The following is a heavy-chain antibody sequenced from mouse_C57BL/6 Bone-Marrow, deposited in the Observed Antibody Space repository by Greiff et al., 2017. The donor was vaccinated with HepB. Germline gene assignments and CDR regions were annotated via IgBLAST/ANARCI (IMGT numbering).Heavy chain of an antibody. Sequence: QVHVKQSGAELVRPGASVKLSCKASGYTFTDYYINWVKQRPGQGLEWIARIYPGSGNTYYNEKFKGKATLTAEKSSSTAYMQLSSLTSEDSAVYFCARRLRGSEFAYWGQGTLVTVSA. J-gene: IGHJ3*01. CDR1: GYTFTDYY. D-gene: IGHD2-4*01. V-gene: IGHV1-76*01. CDR2: IYPGSGNT. CDR3: ARRLRGSEFAY.